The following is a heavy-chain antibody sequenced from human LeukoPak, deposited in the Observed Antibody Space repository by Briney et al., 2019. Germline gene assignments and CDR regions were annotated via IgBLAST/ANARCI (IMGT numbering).Heavy chain of an antibody. Sequence: SETLSLTCTVSGGSISSSSYYWGWIRQPPGKGLEWIGSIHYSGSTYYNPSLKSRVTISVDTSKNQFSLKLSSVTAADTAVYYCARSDIVVVVAAIIRDEAAFDIWGQGTMVTVSS. CDR1: GGSISSSSYY. D-gene: IGHD2-15*01. CDR3: ARSDIVVVVAAIIRDEAAFDI. J-gene: IGHJ3*02. CDR2: IHYSGST. V-gene: IGHV4-39*07.